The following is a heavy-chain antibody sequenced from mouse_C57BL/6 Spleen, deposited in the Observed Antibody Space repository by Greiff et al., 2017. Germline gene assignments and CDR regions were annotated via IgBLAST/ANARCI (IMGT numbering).Heavy chain of an antibody. V-gene: IGHV5-17*01. CDR1: GFTFSDYG. Sequence: EVKLMESGGGLVKPGGSLKLSCAASGFTFSDYGMHWVRQAPEKGLEWVAYISSGSSTIYYADTVKGRFTISRDNAKNTLFLQMTSLRSEDTAMYYCATLGTLYYFDYWGQGTTLTVSS. J-gene: IGHJ2*01. CDR2: ISSGSSTI. CDR3: ATLGTLYYFDY.